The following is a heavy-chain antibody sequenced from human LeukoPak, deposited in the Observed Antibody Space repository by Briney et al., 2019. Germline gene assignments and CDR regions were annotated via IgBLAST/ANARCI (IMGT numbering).Heavy chain of an antibody. J-gene: IGHJ2*01. CDR3: AKDGQLGGLVHWYFDL. Sequence: PGGSLRLPCAASGFTFRSYAMSWVRQAPGKGLEWVSVSGGNTFYADSVKGRFTISRDNSENTLYLQMNSLRAEDTAIYYCAKDGQLGGLVHWYFDLGGRGTLVTVSS. V-gene: IGHV3-23*01. CDR1: GFTFRSYA. CDR2: SGGNT. D-gene: IGHD3/OR15-3a*01.